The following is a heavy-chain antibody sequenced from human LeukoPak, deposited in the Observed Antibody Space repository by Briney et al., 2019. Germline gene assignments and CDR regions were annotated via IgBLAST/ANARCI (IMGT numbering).Heavy chain of an antibody. CDR1: GFTFSDYY. CDR3: ARVRGYHGSGDY. J-gene: IGHJ4*02. D-gene: IGHD3-10*01. CDR2: ITGSSSYT. Sequence: GGSLRLSCAASGFTFSDYYMAWIRQAPGKGLEWVSYITGSSSYTNYADSVKGRFTISRDNAKNSLYLQMNSLRAEDMGVYYCARVRGYHGSGDYWGQGTLVTVSS. V-gene: IGHV3-11*05.